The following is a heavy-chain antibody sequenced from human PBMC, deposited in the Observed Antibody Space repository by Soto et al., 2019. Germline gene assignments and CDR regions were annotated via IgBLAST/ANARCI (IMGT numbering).Heavy chain of an antibody. D-gene: IGHD3-22*01. CDR3: ARVRDYYDSSGLDY. CDR2: ISAYNGNT. Sequence: ASVKVSCKVSGYTLTELSMHWVRQAPGQGLEWMGWISAYNGNTNYAQKLQGRVTMTTDTSTSTAYMELRSLRSDDTAVYYCARVRDYYDSSGLDYWGQGTLVTVS. J-gene: IGHJ4*02. CDR1: GYTLTELS. V-gene: IGHV1-18*01.